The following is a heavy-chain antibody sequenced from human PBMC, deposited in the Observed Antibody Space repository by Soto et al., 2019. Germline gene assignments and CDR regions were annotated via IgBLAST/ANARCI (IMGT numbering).Heavy chain of an antibody. Sequence: EVQLVESGGGLVQPGGSLRLSCAASGFTVSSNYMSWVRQAPGKGLEVVSVIYSGGSTYYADSVKGRFTISRHNSKNTLYLQMNSLRAEDTAVYYCARGPTYYDILTVDYWGQGTLVTVSS. CDR1: GFTVSSNY. V-gene: IGHV3-53*04. CDR3: ARGPTYYDILTVDY. D-gene: IGHD3-9*01. CDR2: IYSGGST. J-gene: IGHJ4*02.